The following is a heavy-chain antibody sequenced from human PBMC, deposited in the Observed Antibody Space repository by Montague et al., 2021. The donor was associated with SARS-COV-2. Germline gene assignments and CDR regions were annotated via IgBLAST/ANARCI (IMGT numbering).Heavy chain of an antibody. V-gene: IGHV3-48*03. CDR1: GFTFRSYE. CDR3: ARERIVVVYYYYGMDV. J-gene: IGHJ6*02. D-gene: IGHD2-2*01. Sequence: SLRLSCAASGFTFRSYEMNWVRQAPGKGLEWVSYISSSGSTIYYADSVKGRFTISRDNAKNSLYLQMNSLRAEDTAVYYCARERIVVVYYYYGMDVWGQGTTVTVSS. CDR2: ISSSGSTI.